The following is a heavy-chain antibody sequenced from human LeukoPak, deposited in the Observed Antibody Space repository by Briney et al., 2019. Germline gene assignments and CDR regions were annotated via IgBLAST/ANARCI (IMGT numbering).Heavy chain of an antibody. D-gene: IGHD3-22*01. CDR1: GFTFSSHV. CDR3: AREVSEGFDF. Sequence: GGSLRLSCAASGFTFSSHVMSWVRQAPGKGLEWVSAISGSGGSTYYAESVKGRFTISKDNSKNTVYLQMSSLRAEDTALYYCAREVSEGFDFWGQGTLVTVSS. CDR2: ISGSGGST. J-gene: IGHJ4*02. V-gene: IGHV3-23*01.